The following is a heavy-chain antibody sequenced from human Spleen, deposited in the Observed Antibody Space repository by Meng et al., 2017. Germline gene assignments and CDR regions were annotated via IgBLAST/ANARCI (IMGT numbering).Heavy chain of an antibody. D-gene: IGHD2-2*01. CDR2: IDTKTGHP. CDR3: TRDGYLDCSRTNCFDY. V-gene: IGHV7-4-1*02. J-gene: IGHJ4*02. Sequence: GQLVQSGAELRKPGASVKVSCKASGYTFTNYAINWLRQAPGQGLEWMGWIDTKTGHPTYAQGFTGRLVFSLDTSVSTTYLQISGLKAADTAVYYCTRDGYLDCSRTNCFDYWGQGALVTVSS. CDR1: GYTFTNYA.